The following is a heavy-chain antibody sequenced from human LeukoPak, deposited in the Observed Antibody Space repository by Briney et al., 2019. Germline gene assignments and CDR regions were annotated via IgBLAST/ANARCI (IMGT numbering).Heavy chain of an antibody. CDR1: GGSISNYY. V-gene: IGHV4-59*01. D-gene: IGHD6-13*01. J-gene: IGHJ4*02. Sequence: SETLSLTSTVSGGSISNYYWSWIRQPPGKGLEWLGCIYYSGSTNYNPSLKSRVTISVDTSKNQFPLRLSSVTAADTAVYYCARGRGDSSSPFDYWGQGTLVTVSS. CDR3: ARGRGDSSSPFDY. CDR2: IYYSGST.